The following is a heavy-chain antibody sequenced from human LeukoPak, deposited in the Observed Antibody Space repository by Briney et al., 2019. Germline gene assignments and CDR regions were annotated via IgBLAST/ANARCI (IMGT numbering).Heavy chain of an antibody. Sequence: SETLSLTCTVSGGSISSGGYYWSWIRQHPGKGLEWIGYIYYSGSTYYNPSLKSRVTISVDTSKNQFSLKLSSVTAADTAVYYCARDEGSKGYNWFDPWGQGTLVTVSS. V-gene: IGHV4-31*03. CDR2: IYYSGST. J-gene: IGHJ5*02. D-gene: IGHD2-2*01. CDR3: ARDEGSKGYNWFDP. CDR1: GGSISSGGYY.